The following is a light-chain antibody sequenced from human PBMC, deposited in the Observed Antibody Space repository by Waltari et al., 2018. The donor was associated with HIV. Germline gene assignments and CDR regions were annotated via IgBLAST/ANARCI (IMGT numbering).Light chain of an antibody. Sequence: IQMAQFPASLSASTAQTVTITCRANESIGTYLAWYQQKPGKVPQLLLFAASSLQTGVPSRFSGSGSGTDFTLTISWLESDDFATYYCQQYHSFPYTFGHGTTVD. J-gene: IGKJ3*01. V-gene: IGKV1-8*01. CDR1: ESIGTY. CDR2: AAS. CDR3: QQYHSFPYT.